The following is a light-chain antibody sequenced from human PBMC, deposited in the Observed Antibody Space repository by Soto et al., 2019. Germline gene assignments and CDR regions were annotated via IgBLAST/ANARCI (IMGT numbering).Light chain of an antibody. CDR2: GAS. J-gene: IGKJ5*01. Sequence: EIVLTHSPGTLSLSPGERATLSCRASHSVISSYLAWYQKKPGQAPRLPTQGASSRATGIPDRISGSGSGTDFTLTISRRGLEDFAVYHCQQDGSSPITFGQGTRLEI. V-gene: IGKV3-20*01. CDR1: HSVISSY. CDR3: QQDGSSPIT.